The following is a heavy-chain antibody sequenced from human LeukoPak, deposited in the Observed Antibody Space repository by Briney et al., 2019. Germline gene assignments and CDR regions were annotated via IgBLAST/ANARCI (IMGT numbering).Heavy chain of an antibody. V-gene: IGHV3-7*01. CDR2: VGRDGSEK. Sequence: GGSLRLSCAASGFTFSHYRMTGVRQVPGKGREWVANVGRDGSEKNYVDSVEGRFTISRDNAKKTLDLEMNSLRVEDTALYYCAKVGTWELQRVFENWGQGTLVTVSS. CDR1: GFTFSHYR. CDR3: AKVGTWELQRVFEN. J-gene: IGHJ4*02. D-gene: IGHD1-26*01.